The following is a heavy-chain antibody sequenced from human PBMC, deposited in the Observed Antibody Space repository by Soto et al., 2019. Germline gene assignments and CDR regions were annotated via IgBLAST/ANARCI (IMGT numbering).Heavy chain of an antibody. V-gene: IGHV1-2*02. D-gene: IGHD5-18*01. CDR1: GYTFTGYY. CDR3: ARHRIQLWYGGDY. CDR2: INPNSGGT. Sequence: ASVKVSCKASGYTFTGYYMHWVRQAPGQGLEWMGWINPNSGGTNYAQKFQGRVTMTRDTSISTAYMELRSLRSDDTAVYYCARHRIQLWYGGDYWGQGTLVTVSS. J-gene: IGHJ4*02.